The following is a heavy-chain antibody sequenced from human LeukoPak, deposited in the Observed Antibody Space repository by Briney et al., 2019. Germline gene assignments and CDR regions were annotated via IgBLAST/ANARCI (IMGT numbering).Heavy chain of an antibody. V-gene: IGHV3-7*03. CDR3: AKGGSSSWHSFDY. CDR2: IKQDGSEK. Sequence: GGSLRLSCAASGFTFSSYWMSWVRQAPGKGLEWVANIKQDGSEKYYVDSVKGRFTISRDYSKNTLYLQMNSLRAEDTAVYYCAKGGSSSWHSFDYWGQGTLVTVSS. CDR1: GFTFSSYW. J-gene: IGHJ4*02. D-gene: IGHD6-13*01.